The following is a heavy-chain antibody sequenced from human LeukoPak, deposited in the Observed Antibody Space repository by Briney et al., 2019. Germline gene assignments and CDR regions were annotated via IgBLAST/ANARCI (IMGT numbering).Heavy chain of an antibody. CDR3: ASGQQWLMWEHYSYMDV. D-gene: IGHD6-19*01. V-gene: IGHV4-34*01. CDR2: TNHSGST. J-gene: IGHJ6*03. CDR1: GGSFCGFF. Sequence: SETLSLTSAVYGGSFCGFFWSWIRPPPGQGLEWIGETNHSGSTNYNPSLKSRVTRSVDTSKNQFSLKLRSVTAADTAVYYCASGQQWLMWEHYSYMDVWGKGTTVTLSS.